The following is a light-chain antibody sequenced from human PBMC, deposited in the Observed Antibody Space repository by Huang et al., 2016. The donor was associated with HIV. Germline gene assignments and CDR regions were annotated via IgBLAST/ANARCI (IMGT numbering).Light chain of an antibody. V-gene: IGKV3-20*01. Sequence: EIVLTQSPGTLSLSPGERATLSCRASQSISSSSLAWYLQKPGQAPTLLIHGASTRATDIPDRFSGSGSGTDFTLTISRLEPEDFAVYYCHQYCSPPFTFGPGTKVDIK. CDR2: GAS. CDR3: HQYCSPPFT. J-gene: IGKJ3*01. CDR1: QSISSSS.